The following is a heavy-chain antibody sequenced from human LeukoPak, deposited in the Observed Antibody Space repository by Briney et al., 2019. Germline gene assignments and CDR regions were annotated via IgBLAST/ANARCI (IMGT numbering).Heavy chain of an antibody. V-gene: IGHV3-30*04. CDR3: ARDARQEWLRLGTLDY. Sequence: GGSLRLSCAASGFTFSSYAFHWVRQAPGKGLEWVATMSFDGTNKYYADSVKGRFTFSRDNSKKTLYLQMNSLRAEDTAVYYCARDARQEWLRLGTLDYWGQGSLFTVSS. D-gene: IGHD5-12*01. J-gene: IGHJ4*02. CDR2: MSFDGTNK. CDR1: GFTFSSYA.